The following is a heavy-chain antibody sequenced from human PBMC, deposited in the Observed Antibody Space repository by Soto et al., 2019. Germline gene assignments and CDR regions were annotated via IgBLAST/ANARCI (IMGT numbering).Heavy chain of an antibody. CDR2: IFPSDSDT. D-gene: IGHD3-22*01. Sequence: GESLKISCRTSGYKFTSSWIAWVRQKPGKGLEWMGIIFPSDSDTRYSPSFQGQVTISADRSTSTVFLQWASLKASDTAVYFCARKDKSGYFNWFDPWGQGTLVTVS. CDR3: ARKDKSGYFNWFDP. CDR1: GYKFTSSW. V-gene: IGHV5-51*01. J-gene: IGHJ5*02.